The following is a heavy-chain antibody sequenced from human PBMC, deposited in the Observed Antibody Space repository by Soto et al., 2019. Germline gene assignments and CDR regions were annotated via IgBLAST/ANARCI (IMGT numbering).Heavy chain of an antibody. CDR2: IFPSDSDT. D-gene: IGHD3-22*01. Sequence: GESLKISCRTSGYKFTSSWIAWVRQKPGKGLEWMGIIFPSDSDTRYSPSFQGQVTISADRSTSTVFLQWASLKASDTAVYFCARKDKSGYFNWFDPWGQGTLVTVS. CDR3: ARKDKSGYFNWFDP. CDR1: GYKFTSSW. V-gene: IGHV5-51*01. J-gene: IGHJ5*02.